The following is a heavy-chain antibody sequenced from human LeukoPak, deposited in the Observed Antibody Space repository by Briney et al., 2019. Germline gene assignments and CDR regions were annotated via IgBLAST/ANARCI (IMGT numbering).Heavy chain of an antibody. CDR3: AKDDYYDSSGRLYY. D-gene: IGHD3-22*01. CDR2: ISGSGGST. Sequence: PGRSLRLSCAASGFTFSSYAMSWVRQAPGKGLEWVSAISGSGGSTYYADSVKGRFTISRDNSKNTLYLQMNSLRAEDTAVYYCAKDDYYDSSGRLYYWGQGTLVTVSS. V-gene: IGHV3-23*01. CDR1: GFTFSSYA. J-gene: IGHJ4*02.